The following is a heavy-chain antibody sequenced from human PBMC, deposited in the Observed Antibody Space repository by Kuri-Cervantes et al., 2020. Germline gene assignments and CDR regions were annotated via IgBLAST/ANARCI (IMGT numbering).Heavy chain of an antibody. CDR3: ARDSKDSGFDY. Sequence: SETLSLTCTVSGGSVSSGSYYWSWIRQPPGKGLEWIGYIYYSGSTNYNPSLKSRVTISVDTSENQFSLKLSSVTAADTAVYYCARDSKDSGFDYWGQGTLVTVSS. D-gene: IGHD2-15*01. CDR1: GGSVSSGSYY. V-gene: IGHV4-61*01. CDR2: IYYSGST. J-gene: IGHJ4*02.